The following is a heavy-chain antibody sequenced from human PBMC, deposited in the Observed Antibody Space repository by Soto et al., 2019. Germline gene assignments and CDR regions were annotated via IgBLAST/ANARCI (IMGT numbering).Heavy chain of an antibody. CDR2: IYYSGST. J-gene: IGHJ6*02. CDR1: GGSLSSRGYY. Sequence: SETVSLTGHGCGGSLSSRGYYWDWNRQHPGQGLEWIGYIYYSGSTYYNPSLRSRVTMSVDTSKNQFSLKLRSVTAADTAVYYCARDLRGLASSSGCYNGLDVRGQGTKVTVSS. D-gene: IGHD3-10*01. CDR3: ARDLRGLASSSGCYNGLDV. V-gene: IGHV4-31*03.